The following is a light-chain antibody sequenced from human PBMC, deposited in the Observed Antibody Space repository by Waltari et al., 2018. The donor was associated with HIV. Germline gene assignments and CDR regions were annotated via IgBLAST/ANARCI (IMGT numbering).Light chain of an antibody. V-gene: IGKV2-28*01. Sequence: DIVMTQSPLSLPVTPGEPASISCRSSQSLLHSNGYNYLDWYLQKPGQSPQLLIYLGSNRASGVPDRFSGSGSGTDFTLKISRVEAEDVGVYYCMQALQKGTFGQGTKVEIE. CDR2: LGS. CDR1: QSLLHSNGYNY. J-gene: IGKJ1*01. CDR3: MQALQKGT.